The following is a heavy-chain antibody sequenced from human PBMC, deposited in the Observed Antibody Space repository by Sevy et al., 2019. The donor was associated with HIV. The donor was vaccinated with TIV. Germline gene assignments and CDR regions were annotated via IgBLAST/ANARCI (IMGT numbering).Heavy chain of an antibody. J-gene: IGHJ3*02. CDR1: GFTFSSYA. D-gene: IGHD3-22*01. V-gene: IGHV3-23*01. CDR3: AKVYRYDSSGYYGDAFDI. CDR2: ISGSGGST. Sequence: GGSLRLSCAASGFTFSSYAMSWVRQAPGKGLEWVSAISGSGGSTYYADSVKGRFTISRDNSKNTLDLQMNSLRAEDTAVYYCAKVYRYDSSGYYGDAFDIWGQGTMVTVSS.